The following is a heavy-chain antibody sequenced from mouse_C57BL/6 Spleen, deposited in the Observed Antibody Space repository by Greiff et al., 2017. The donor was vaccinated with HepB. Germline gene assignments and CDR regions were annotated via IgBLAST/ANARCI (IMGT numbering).Heavy chain of an antibody. CDR1: GYTFTDYY. V-gene: IGHV1-26*01. CDR2: INPNNGGT. D-gene: IGHD1-1*01. J-gene: IGHJ3*01. CDR3: ARDRYGSRFAY. Sequence: VQLQQSGPELVKPGASVKISCKASGYTFTDYYMNWVKQSHGKSLEWIGDINPNNGGTSYNQKFKGKATLTVDKSSSTAYMELRSLTSDDSAVYYCARDRYGSRFAYWGQGTLVTVSA.